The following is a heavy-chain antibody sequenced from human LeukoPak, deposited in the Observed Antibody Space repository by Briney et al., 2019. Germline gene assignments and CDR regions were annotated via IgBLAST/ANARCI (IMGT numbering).Heavy chain of an antibody. Sequence: PGRALGLSWAAAGFPFSSYGMHGVRQARGKGLEWGGVIWYDGSNKYYADSVKGRFTISRDNSKNTLYLQMNSLRAEDTAVYYCARAWGIAVALDAFDIWGQGTMVTVSS. D-gene: IGHD6-19*01. CDR3: ARAWGIAVALDAFDI. CDR1: GFPFSSYG. V-gene: IGHV3-33*01. J-gene: IGHJ3*02. CDR2: IWYDGSNK.